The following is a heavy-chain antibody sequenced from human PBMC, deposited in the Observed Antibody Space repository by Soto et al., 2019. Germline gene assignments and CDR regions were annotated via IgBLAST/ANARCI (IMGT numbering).Heavy chain of an antibody. CDR1: GGSVSSGSYY. D-gene: IGHD2-21*01. V-gene: IGHV4-61*01. CDR2: IYYSGST. CDR3: ARDLWSGGSHY. Sequence: PSETLSLTCTVSGGSVSSGSYYWSWIRQPPGKGLEWIGYIYYSGSTNYNPSLKSRVTISVDTSKNQFSLKLSSVTAADTAVHYCARDLWSGGSHYWGQGTLVTVSS. J-gene: IGHJ4*02.